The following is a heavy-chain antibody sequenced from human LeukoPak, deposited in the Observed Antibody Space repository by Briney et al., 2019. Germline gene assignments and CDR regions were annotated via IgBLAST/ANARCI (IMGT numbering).Heavy chain of an antibody. V-gene: IGHV3-30-3*01. CDR2: ISYDGSNK. CDR1: GFTFSSYA. J-gene: IGHJ6*02. Sequence: QPGGSLRLSCAASGFTFSSYAMHWVRQAPGKGLEWVAVISYDGSNKYYADSVKGRFTISRDNSKNTLYLQMNSLRAEDTAVYYCARVLNVYDFWSGYYSYGMDVWGQGTTVTVSS. D-gene: IGHD3-3*01. CDR3: ARVLNVYDFWSGYYSYGMDV.